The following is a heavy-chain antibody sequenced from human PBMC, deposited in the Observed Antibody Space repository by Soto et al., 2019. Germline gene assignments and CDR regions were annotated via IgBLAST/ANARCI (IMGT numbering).Heavy chain of an antibody. J-gene: IGHJ3*02. Sequence: GGSLRLSCAASGFTFSSYAMSWVRQAPGKGLEWVSAISGSGGSTYYADSVKGRFTISRDNSKNTLYLQMNSLRAEDTAVYYCAKDLLCSGGSCYGDAFDIWGQGTMVTV. CDR1: GFTFSSYA. V-gene: IGHV3-23*01. CDR2: ISGSGGST. CDR3: AKDLLCSGGSCYGDAFDI. D-gene: IGHD2-15*01.